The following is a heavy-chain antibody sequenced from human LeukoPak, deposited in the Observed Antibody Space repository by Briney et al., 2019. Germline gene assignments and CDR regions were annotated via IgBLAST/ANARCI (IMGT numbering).Heavy chain of an antibody. D-gene: IGHD5-12*01. Sequence: VASVTVSCKVSGYTLTELSMHWVRQAPGKGLEWMGGFDPEDGETIYAQKFQGRVTMTEDTSTDTAYMELSSLRSEDTAVYYCATVFGYDGKFDYWGQGTLVTVAS. J-gene: IGHJ4*02. CDR1: GYTLTELS. CDR2: FDPEDGET. CDR3: ATVFGYDGKFDY. V-gene: IGHV1-24*01.